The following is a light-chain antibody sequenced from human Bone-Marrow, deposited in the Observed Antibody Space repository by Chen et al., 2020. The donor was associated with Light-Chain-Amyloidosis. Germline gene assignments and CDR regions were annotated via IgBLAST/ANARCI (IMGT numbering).Light chain of an antibody. J-gene: IGLJ2*01. CDR3: QSADSSVTYEVI. CDR1: DLPTKY. V-gene: IGLV3-25*03. CDR2: RDT. Sequence: SYELTKPPSVSVSPGQTARITCSGDDLPTKYAYWYQQKPGQAPVLVIHRDTERPSGISERFSGSSSGTTATLTISGVQAEDEADYHCQSADSSVTYEVIFGGGTKLTVL.